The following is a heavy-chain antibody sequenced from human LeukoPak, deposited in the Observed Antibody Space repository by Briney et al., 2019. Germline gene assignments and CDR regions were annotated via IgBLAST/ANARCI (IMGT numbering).Heavy chain of an antibody. V-gene: IGHV3-30*02. CDR2: IRYDGSNK. D-gene: IGHD4-17*01. Sequence: GGSLRLSCAASGFTFSSYGMHWVRQAPGKGLEWVAFIRYDGSNKYYADSVKGRFTISRDNSKNTLYLQMNSLRAEDTAAYYCAQDLTTVTDADYWGQGTLVTVSS. CDR3: AQDLTTVTDADY. CDR1: GFTFSSYG. J-gene: IGHJ4*02.